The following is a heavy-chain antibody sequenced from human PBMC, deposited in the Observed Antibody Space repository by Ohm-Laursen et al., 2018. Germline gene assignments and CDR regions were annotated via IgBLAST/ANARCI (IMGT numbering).Heavy chain of an antibody. Sequence: SLRLSCSASGFTFSTYAMSWVRQAPGKGLEWVSAISGSGDNTYYADSVKGRFTISRDNSKNTLYLQMNSLRAEDTAVYYCAKKRSGILTGYYIYWGQGTLVTVSS. D-gene: IGHD3-9*01. CDR1: GFTFSTYA. J-gene: IGHJ4*02. CDR2: ISGSGDNT. CDR3: AKKRSGILTGYYIY. V-gene: IGHV3-23*01.